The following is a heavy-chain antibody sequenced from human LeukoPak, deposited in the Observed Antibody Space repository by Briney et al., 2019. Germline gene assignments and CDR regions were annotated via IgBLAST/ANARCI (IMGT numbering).Heavy chain of an antibody. CDR2: ISSSGSTI. CDR3: ARDRGSDYYDSSGYSYYFDY. V-gene: IGHV3-48*03. D-gene: IGHD3-22*01. CDR1: GFTFSSYE. Sequence: GGSLRLSCAASGFTFSSYEMNWVRQAPGKGLEWVSYISSSGSTIYYADSVKGRFTIYRDNAKNSLYMQLNSLKAEDTAVYYCARDRGSDYYDSSGYSYYFDYWGQGTLVTVSS. J-gene: IGHJ4*02.